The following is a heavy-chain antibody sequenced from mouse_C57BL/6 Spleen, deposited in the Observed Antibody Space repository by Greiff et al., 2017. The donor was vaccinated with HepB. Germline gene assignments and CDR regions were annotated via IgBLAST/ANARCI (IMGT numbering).Heavy chain of an antibody. D-gene: IGHD3-2*02. V-gene: IGHV1-39*01. Sequence: EVQLVESGPELVKPGASVKISCKASGYSFTDYNMNWVKQSNGKSLEWIGVINPNYDTTSYNQKFKGKATLTVDQSSSTAYMQLNRLTSEDSAVYYCARSLRNHYFDYWGQGTTLTVSS. CDR3: ARSLRNHYFDY. CDR2: INPNYDTT. J-gene: IGHJ2*01. CDR1: GYSFTDYN.